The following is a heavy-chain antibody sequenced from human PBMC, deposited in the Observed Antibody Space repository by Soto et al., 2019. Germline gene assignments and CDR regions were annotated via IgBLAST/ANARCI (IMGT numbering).Heavy chain of an antibody. CDR3: ARANLWFGNDY. D-gene: IGHD3-10*01. V-gene: IGHV4-34*01. Sequence: KPSETLSLTCAVYGGSFSGYYWSWIRQPPGKGLEWIGEINHSGSTNYNPSLKSRVTISVDTSKNQFSLKLSSVTAADTAVYYCARANLWFGNDYWGQGTLVTVSS. CDR2: INHSGST. CDR1: GGSFSGYY. J-gene: IGHJ4*02.